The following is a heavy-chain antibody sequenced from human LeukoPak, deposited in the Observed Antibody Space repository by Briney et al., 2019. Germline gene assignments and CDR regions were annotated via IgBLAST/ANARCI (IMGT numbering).Heavy chain of an antibody. CDR1: GGSISGYY. CDR2: INHSGST. J-gene: IGHJ4*02. Sequence: SETLSLTCTVSGGSISGYYWSWIRQPPGKGLEWIGEINHSGSTNYNPSLKSRVTISVDTSKNQFSLKLSSVTAADTAVYYCARGECFDYWGQGTLVTVSS. CDR3: ARGECFDY. V-gene: IGHV4-34*01.